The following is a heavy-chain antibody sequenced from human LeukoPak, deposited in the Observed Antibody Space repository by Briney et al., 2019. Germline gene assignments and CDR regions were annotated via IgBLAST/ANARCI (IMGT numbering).Heavy chain of an antibody. V-gene: IGHV3-7*01. J-gene: IGHJ3*02. D-gene: IGHD6-19*01. CDR2: IKQDGSEK. CDR1: GFTFSSYW. Sequence: GGSLRLSCAAFGFTFSSYWMSWVRQAPGKGLEWVANIKQDGSEKYYVDSVKGRFTISRDNAKNSLYLQMNSLRAEDTAVYYCARAGIYSSADAFDIWGQGTMVTVSS. CDR3: ARAGIYSSADAFDI.